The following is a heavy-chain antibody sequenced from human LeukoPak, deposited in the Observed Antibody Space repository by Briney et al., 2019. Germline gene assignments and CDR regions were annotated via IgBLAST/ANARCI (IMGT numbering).Heavy chain of an antibody. J-gene: IGHJ5*02. CDR3: ERERRVYTIFGVVIRNWFDP. CDR2: IYHSGST. Sequence: PSETLSLTCAVSGGSISSSNWLSWVRQPPGKGLEWIGEIYHSGSTNYNPSLKRRGTISVDKSTNPFSLKLSSVTAADTAVYSCERERRVYTIFGVVIRNWFDPWGQGTLVTVSS. CDR1: GGSISSSNW. V-gene: IGHV4-4*02. D-gene: IGHD3-3*01.